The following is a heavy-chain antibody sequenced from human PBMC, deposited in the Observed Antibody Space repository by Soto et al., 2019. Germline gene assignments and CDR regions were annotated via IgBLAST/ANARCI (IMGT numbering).Heavy chain of an antibody. Sequence: QVQLVQSGAEVRKPGASVKISCKASGYNFSAYSTHWVRQAPGQRFEWMGWINTANGNTKYSRKFQGRVTITRDTLATTAYMELRSLRHEDTAVYYCARLYTRVQGAFDGFDPWGQGTEVIVSS. J-gene: IGHJ5*02. CDR1: GYNFSAYS. CDR2: INTANGNT. CDR3: ARLYTRVQGAFDGFDP. D-gene: IGHD1-26*01. V-gene: IGHV1-3*04.